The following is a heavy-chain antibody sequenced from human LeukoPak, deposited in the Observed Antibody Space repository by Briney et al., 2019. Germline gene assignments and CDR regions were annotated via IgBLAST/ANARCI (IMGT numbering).Heavy chain of an antibody. V-gene: IGHV4-59*12. CDR3: ARASAFDI. CDR1: GGSIGSYY. CDR2: IYYSGST. J-gene: IGHJ3*02. Sequence: KPSETLSLTCTVSGGSIGSYYWSWIRPPPGKGLEWIGYIYYSGSTNYNPSLKSRVSISVDTSKNQLSLKLSSGTAADTAMYSCARASAFDIWGQGTMVTVSS.